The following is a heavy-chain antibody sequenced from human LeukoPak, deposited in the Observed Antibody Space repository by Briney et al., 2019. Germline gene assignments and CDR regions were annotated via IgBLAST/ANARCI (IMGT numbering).Heavy chain of an antibody. J-gene: IGHJ6*03. CDR3: AKAPPTPLYYYSYMDV. CDR1: GFTFSSYS. V-gene: IGHV3-23*01. Sequence: GSLRLSCAASGFTFSSYSMSWVRRAPGKGLEWVSAISFSGGSTYYADSVKGRFTISRDNSKNTLYLQMNSLRAEDTAVYYCAKAPPTPLYYYSYMDVWGKGTTVTVSS. CDR2: ISFSGGST.